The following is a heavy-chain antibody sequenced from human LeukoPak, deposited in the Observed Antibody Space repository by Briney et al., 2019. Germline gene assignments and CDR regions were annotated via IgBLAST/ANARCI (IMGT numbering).Heavy chain of an antibody. CDR3: ARKYCSSTSCLIDN. Sequence: PGGSLRLSCVASGFTFSSYEMNWVRQAPGKGLEWVSYISGSGSTIYYADSVKGRFTISRDNAKNSLYLQMNSLRAEDTAVYYCARKYCSSTSCLIDNWGQGTLVTVSS. D-gene: IGHD2-2*01. V-gene: IGHV3-48*03. CDR2: ISGSGSTI. CDR1: GFTFSSYE. J-gene: IGHJ4*02.